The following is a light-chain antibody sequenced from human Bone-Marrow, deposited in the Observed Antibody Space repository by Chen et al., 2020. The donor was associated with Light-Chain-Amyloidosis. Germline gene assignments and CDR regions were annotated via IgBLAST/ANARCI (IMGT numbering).Light chain of an antibody. CDR2: AVS. V-gene: IGKV1-27*01. CDR1: QGISNY. J-gene: IGKJ1*01. Sequence: DIQMTQSPSSLSASVGDRVTLSCRASQGISNYLAWYQQKPGNVPQRLIYAVSTLQSGVPSRFSGSGSGTDFTLTITSLQPEDVGTYYCQKYNRAPWTFGQGTKVEI. CDR3: QKYNRAPWT.